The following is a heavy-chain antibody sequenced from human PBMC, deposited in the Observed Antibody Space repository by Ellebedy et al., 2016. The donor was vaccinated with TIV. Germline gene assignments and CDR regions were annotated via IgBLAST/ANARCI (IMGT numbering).Heavy chain of an antibody. J-gene: IGHJ4*02. CDR3: ARDSVVATFDH. Sequence: GESLKISCAVSGFTFSSYSMHWVRQAPGKGLGWVAVISDDGSNKYYADSVKGRFTISRDNSKNTLYLQMNSLRAADSGVYYCARDSVVATFDHWGQGTLVTVSS. V-gene: IGHV3-30*04. D-gene: IGHD2-21*01. CDR2: ISDDGSNK. CDR1: GFTFSSYS.